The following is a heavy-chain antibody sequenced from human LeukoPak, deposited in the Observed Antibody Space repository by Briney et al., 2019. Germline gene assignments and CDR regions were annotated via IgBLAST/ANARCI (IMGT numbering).Heavy chain of an antibody. CDR1: EFTFSSYG. CDR3: AKDGGYSSGWYGGWFDP. CDR2: ISYDGSNK. D-gene: IGHD6-19*01. J-gene: IGHJ5*02. V-gene: IGHV3-30*18. Sequence: GRSLRLSCAASEFTFSSYGMHWVRQAPGKGLEWVAVISYDGSNKYYADSVKGRFTISRDNSKNTLYLQMNSLRAEDTAVCYCAKDGGYSSGWYGGWFDPWGQGTLVTVSS.